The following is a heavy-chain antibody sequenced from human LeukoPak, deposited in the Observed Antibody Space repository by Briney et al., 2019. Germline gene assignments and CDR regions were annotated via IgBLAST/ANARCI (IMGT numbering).Heavy chain of an antibody. CDR2: INAGNGNI. CDR1: GYTFTNFA. D-gene: IGHD3-22*01. J-gene: IGHJ4*02. Sequence: ASVKVSCKASGYTFTNFAMHWVRQAPGQRLEWMGWINAGNGNIKYSQEFQGRVTITRDTSASIVYMELSSLRSEDAAVYYCARDLGVVVIPTGEYYFDYWGQGTLVTVSS. CDR3: ARDLGVVVIPTGEYYFDY. V-gene: IGHV1-3*01.